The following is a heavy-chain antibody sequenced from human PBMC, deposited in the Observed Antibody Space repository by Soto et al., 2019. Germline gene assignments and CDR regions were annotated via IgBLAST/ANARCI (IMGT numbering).Heavy chain of an antibody. Sequence: QVQLVESGGGVVQPGRSLRLSCAASGFTFSSYAMHWVRQAPGKGLEWVAVISYDGSNKYYADSVKGRFTISRDNSKNTLYLQMNSLRAEDTAVYYCARGEWFGDVYYGMDVWGQGTTVTVSS. V-gene: IGHV3-30-3*01. J-gene: IGHJ6*02. CDR2: ISYDGSNK. CDR3: ARGEWFGDVYYGMDV. CDR1: GFTFSSYA. D-gene: IGHD3-10*01.